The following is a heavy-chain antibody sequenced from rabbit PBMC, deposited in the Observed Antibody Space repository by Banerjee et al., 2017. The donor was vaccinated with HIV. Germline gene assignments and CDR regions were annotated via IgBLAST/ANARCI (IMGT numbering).Heavy chain of an antibody. V-gene: IGHV1S45*01. CDR2: INTSSGNT. D-gene: IGHD6-1*01. CDR1: TFSFSNKYV. Sequence: QEQLEESGGDLVKPEGSLTLTCTASTFSFSNKYVMCWVRQAPGKGLEWIACINTSSGNTVYASWAKGRFTISKTSSTTVTLQMTSLTAADTATYFCARDYTYGGDGYAYGGAFDPWGQGTLVTVS. J-gene: IGHJ2*01. CDR3: ARDYTYGGDGYAYGGAFDP.